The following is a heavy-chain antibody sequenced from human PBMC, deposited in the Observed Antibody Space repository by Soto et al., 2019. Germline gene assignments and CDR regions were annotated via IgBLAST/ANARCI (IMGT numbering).Heavy chain of an antibody. CDR2: FYYSGGA. V-gene: IGHV4-59*01. Sequence: QVQLQESGPGLVKSSETLSLTCSVSGGSISSFYWSWIRQPPGKGLEWIGYFYYSGGANYNPSLMSRVTISADTSKNLFSVSLNSVTAADTAVYFCARLVVVMNDWYFDLWGRGTLVTVAS. D-gene: IGHD3-22*01. CDR3: ARLVVVMNDWYFDL. CDR1: GGSISSFY. J-gene: IGHJ2*01.